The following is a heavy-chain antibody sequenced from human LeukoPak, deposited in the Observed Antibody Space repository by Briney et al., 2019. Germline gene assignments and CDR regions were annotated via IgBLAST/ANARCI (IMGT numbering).Heavy chain of an antibody. V-gene: IGHV5-51*01. CDR2: IYPGDSDT. Sequence: GESLKISCKGSGYSFNSYWIGWVRQMPGKGMEWMGIIYPGDSDTRYSPSFQGQVTISADKSISTAYLQWSSLKASDTAMYYCARGDPYYDSSGYYLFHYWGQGTLVTVSS. CDR1: GYSFNSYW. J-gene: IGHJ4*02. CDR3: ARGDPYYDSSGYYLFHY. D-gene: IGHD3-22*01.